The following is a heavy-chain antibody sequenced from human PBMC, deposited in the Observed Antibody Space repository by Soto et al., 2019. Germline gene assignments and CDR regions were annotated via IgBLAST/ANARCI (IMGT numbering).Heavy chain of an antibody. V-gene: IGHV1-18*01. CDR1: GYTFTSFG. CDR2: SNIHKGNA. D-gene: IGHD3-22*01. Sequence: QVLLVQSGAEVKKPGASLKVSCKASGYTFTSFGISWVRQAPGQGLEWMGWSNIHKGNANYAQKVQGRVTSTTATXTSTAYKEQMNMRSDSTAVYYCARVGAYHSGGTGYRAYFDYWGQGTLVIVSS. J-gene: IGHJ4*02. CDR3: ARVGAYHSGGTGYRAYFDY.